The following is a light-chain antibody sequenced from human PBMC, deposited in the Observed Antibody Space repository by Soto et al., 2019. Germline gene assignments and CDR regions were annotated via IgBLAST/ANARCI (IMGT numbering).Light chain of an antibody. J-gene: IGLJ1*01. Sequence: QSVLTQPASVSGSPGQSITISCTGTSSVVGGYDYVSWYQQHPGKAPKLMIYDVTNRPSGVSNRFSGSKSGNTASLTISVLHAEDEADYYCISYASINTYVFGTGTKVTVL. CDR1: SSVVGGYDY. CDR3: ISYASINTYV. CDR2: DVT. V-gene: IGLV2-14*01.